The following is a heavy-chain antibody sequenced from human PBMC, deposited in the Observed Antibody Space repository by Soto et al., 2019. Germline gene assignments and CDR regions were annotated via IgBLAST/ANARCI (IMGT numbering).Heavy chain of an antibody. V-gene: IGHV1-18*01. CDR2: FSAYNGNT. D-gene: IGHD1-26*01. J-gene: IGHJ4*02. Sequence: QVQLVQSGAEVKKPGASVKVSCKASGYTFTSYGISWVRQAPGQGLAWMGWFSAYNGNTKYAQKFQGRVTMTTDTATSTAYMELKSMRSDETAVYYCARDLGGSYYAPVDYWGQGTLVTVSS. CDR3: ARDLGGSYYAPVDY. CDR1: GYTFTSYG.